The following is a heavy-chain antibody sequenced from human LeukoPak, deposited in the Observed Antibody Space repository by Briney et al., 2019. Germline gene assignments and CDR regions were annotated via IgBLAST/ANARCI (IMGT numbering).Heavy chain of an antibody. CDR2: IKQDGSEK. Sequence: PGGSLRLSCAASEFILSRYWMSWVRQAPGKGLEWVANIKQDGSEKYYVDSVKGRFTISRDNAKNSLYLQMHSLRAEDTAVYYCARAPYTYGSGSYYTSSYYYYYMDVWGKGTTVTISS. J-gene: IGHJ6*03. CDR1: EFILSRYW. D-gene: IGHD3-10*01. CDR3: ARAPYTYGSGSYYTSSYYYYYMDV. V-gene: IGHV3-7*01.